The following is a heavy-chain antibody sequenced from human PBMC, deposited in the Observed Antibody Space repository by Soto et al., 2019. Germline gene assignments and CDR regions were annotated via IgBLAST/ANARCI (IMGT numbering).Heavy chain of an antibody. CDR1: GGSVNSPSYY. J-gene: IGHJ6*02. D-gene: IGHD1-20*01. V-gene: IGHV4-61*03. Sequence: SETLSLTCTVSGGSVNSPSYYWSWIRQPPGKALEWIGYIFYSGSANYNPSLKSRVTMSLDTSKNHFSLKLTSVAAADTAVHYCARGRTTYNWNDLLYYYNHMDVWGQGTTVTVSS. CDR3: ARGRTTYNWNDLLYYYNHMDV. CDR2: IFYSGSA.